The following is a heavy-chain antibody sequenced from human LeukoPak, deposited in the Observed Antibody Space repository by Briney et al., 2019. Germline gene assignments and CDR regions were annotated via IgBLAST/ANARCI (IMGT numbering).Heavy chain of an antibody. CDR2: IESKTDGGTT. D-gene: IGHD3-10*01. V-gene: IGHV3-15*04. J-gene: IGHJ4*02. CDR3: TTYGSGRKFDY. Sequence: GGSLRLSCAASGFTFSSYWMSWVRQAPGNGLEWVGRIESKTDGGTTDYAAPVKGRFTISRDDSTNTLYLQMNSLKSEDTAVYYCTTYGSGRKFDYWGQGILVTVSS. CDR1: GFTFSSYW.